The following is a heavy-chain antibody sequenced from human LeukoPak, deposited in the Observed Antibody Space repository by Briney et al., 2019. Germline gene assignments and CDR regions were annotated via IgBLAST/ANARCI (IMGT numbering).Heavy chain of an antibody. D-gene: IGHD3-10*01. Sequence: SGGSLRLSCAASGFTFDEYAMHWVRQAPGKGLEWVSGINRNSGSLGYADSVKGRFTISRDNAKNSLYLQMNSLRAEDTALYFCAKDHRGYFYYLDVWGKGTTVTISS. J-gene: IGHJ6*03. CDR2: INRNSGSL. CDR1: GFTFDEYA. V-gene: IGHV3-9*01. CDR3: AKDHRGYFYYLDV.